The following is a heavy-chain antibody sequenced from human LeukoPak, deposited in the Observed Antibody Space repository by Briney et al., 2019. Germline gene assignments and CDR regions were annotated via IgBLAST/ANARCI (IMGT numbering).Heavy chain of an antibody. CDR3: ARHERDASLDHAFDI. D-gene: IGHD5-24*01. Sequence: GGSLRLSCAASGFTFSSYSMNWVRQAPGKGLEWVSSISRSSSYIYYADSVKGRFTISRDNAKNSLYLQMNSLRAEDTAVYYCARHERDASLDHAFDIWGQGTMVTVSS. CDR2: ISRSSSYI. CDR1: GFTFSSYS. J-gene: IGHJ3*02. V-gene: IGHV3-21*04.